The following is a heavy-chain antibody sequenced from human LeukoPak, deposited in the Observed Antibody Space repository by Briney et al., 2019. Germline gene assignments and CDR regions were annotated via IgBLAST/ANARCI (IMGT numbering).Heavy chain of an antibody. Sequence: SETLSLTCAVYGGSFSGYYWSWIRQPPGRGLEWIGEINHSGSTNYNPSLKSRVTISVDTSKNQFSLKLSSVTAADTAVYYCARYIVVVPAALDYWGQGTLVTVSS. V-gene: IGHV4-34*01. J-gene: IGHJ4*02. D-gene: IGHD2-2*01. CDR3: ARYIVVVPAALDY. CDR2: INHSGST. CDR1: GGSFSGYY.